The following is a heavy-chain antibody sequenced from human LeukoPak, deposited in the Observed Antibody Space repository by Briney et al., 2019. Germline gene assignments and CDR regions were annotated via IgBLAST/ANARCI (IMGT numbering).Heavy chain of an antibody. CDR1: GGSISCGGYY. CDR3: ARSGSYTYNWFDP. Sequence: SQTLSLTCTVSGGSISCGGYYWSWIRQHPGKSLEWIGYIYYSGSTYYNPSLKSRVTISVDTSKNQFSLKLSSVTAAETAVYYCARSGSYTYNWFDPCGEGTPVTVSS. V-gene: IGHV4-31*03. CDR2: IYYSGST. D-gene: IGHD1-26*01. J-gene: IGHJ5*02.